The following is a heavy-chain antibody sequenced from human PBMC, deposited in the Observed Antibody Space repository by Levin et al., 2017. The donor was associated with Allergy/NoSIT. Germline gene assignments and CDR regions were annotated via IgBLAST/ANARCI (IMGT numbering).Heavy chain of an antibody. J-gene: IGHJ4*02. D-gene: IGHD6-6*01. CDR2: ISSSSCSI. CDR3: ARGPYSNSFDY. Sequence: GESLKISCAASAFSFSSFSMNWVRQAPGKGLEWVSYISSSSCSIYYADSVKGRFTISRDNAKNSLYLQMNSLRAEDTAVYYCARGPYSNSFDYWGQGTLVTVSP. CDR1: AFSFSSFS. V-gene: IGHV3-48*01.